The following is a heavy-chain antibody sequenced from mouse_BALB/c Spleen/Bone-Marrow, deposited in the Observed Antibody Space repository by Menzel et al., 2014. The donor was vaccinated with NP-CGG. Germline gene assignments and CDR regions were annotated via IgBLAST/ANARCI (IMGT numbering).Heavy chain of an antibody. CDR1: GFTFXSYG. V-gene: IGHV5-6*01. CDR3: ARRGYDNSYWYFGV. Sequence: EVQGVESGGDLVKPGGSLKLSCAASGFTFXSYGMSWVRQTPDKRLEWVATISSGGSHTYYPDSVKGRFTISRDNAKNTLYLQMSSLKSEDTAIYYCARRGYDNSYWYFGVWGAGTTVTVSS. CDR2: ISSGGSHT. D-gene: IGHD2-10*02. J-gene: IGHJ1*01.